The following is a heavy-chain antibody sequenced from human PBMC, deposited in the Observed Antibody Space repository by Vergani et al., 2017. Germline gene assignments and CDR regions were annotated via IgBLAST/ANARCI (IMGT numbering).Heavy chain of an antibody. CDR2: IYYSGST. CDR1: GGSISPYY. V-gene: IGHV4-59*01. D-gene: IGHD3-22*01. Sequence: QLQLQESGPGLVKPSETLSLTCIVSGGSISPYYWSWIRQPPGKGLEWIGYIYYSGSTNYNPSLKSRVTISVDTSKNQFSLKLSSVTAADTAVYYCARVKDYYDSSGYYSGPDAFDIWGQGTMVTVSS. CDR3: ARVKDYYDSSGYYSGPDAFDI. J-gene: IGHJ3*02.